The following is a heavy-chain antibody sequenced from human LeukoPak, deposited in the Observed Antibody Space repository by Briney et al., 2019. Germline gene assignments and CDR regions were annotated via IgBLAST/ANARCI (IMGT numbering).Heavy chain of an antibody. CDR2: IRVSGST. Sequence: GGSLRLSCTTSGFTFSSYALSWVRQAPGKGLEWVSGIRVSGSTYYPDSVTGRFTISRDNSENTLYLQMSGLRAEDTAIYYCAKGTGDTAYYFNFWGQGVLVTVSS. CDR1: GFTFSSYA. CDR3: AKGTGDTAYYFNF. V-gene: IGHV3-23*01. J-gene: IGHJ4*02. D-gene: IGHD7-27*01.